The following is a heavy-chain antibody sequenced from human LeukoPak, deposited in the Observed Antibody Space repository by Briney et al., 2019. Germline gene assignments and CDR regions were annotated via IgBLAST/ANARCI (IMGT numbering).Heavy chain of an antibody. Sequence: GRSLRLSCAASGFTFDDYAMHWVRQAPGKGLEWVSGISWNSGSIGYADSVKGRFTISRDNAKNSLYLQMNSLRAEDTALYYCAKDIGRFGELCDYWGQGTLVTASS. CDR2: ISWNSGSI. V-gene: IGHV3-9*01. J-gene: IGHJ4*02. D-gene: IGHD3-10*01. CDR3: AKDIGRFGELCDY. CDR1: GFTFDDYA.